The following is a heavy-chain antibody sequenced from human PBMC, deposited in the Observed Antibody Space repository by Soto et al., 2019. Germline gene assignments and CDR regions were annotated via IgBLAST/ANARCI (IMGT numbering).Heavy chain of an antibody. D-gene: IGHD2-8*01. CDR1: AYSFSSYW. Sequence: PGESLKISCKGSAYSFSSYWIGWVRQMPGKGLEWMGIIYPGDSDTRYSPSFQGQVTISADKSISTAYLQWSSLKASDTAMYYCARLVGVYAPEPVPDNYGMDVWGQGTTVTVSS. V-gene: IGHV5-51*01. CDR2: IYPGDSDT. J-gene: IGHJ6*02. CDR3: ARLVGVYAPEPVPDNYGMDV.